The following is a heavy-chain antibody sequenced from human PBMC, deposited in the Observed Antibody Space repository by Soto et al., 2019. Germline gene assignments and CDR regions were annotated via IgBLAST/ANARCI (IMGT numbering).Heavy chain of an antibody. J-gene: IGHJ4*02. Sequence: VESGGGLVKPGGSLRLSCVASRFTFSDAWMSWLRQAPGKGLEWVGRIKSKPDGGTTDLAAPVKGRFIVSRDNSKNTMYLQMDRLETEDTAVYYCSSRGQYFGDWGQGTLVTVSS. D-gene: IGHD3-10*01. CDR1: RFTFSDAW. CDR2: IKSKPDGGTT. V-gene: IGHV3-15*01. CDR3: SSRGQYFGD.